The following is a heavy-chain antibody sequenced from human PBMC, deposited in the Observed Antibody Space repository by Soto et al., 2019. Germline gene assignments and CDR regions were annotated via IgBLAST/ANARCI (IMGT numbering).Heavy chain of an antibody. J-gene: IGHJ4*02. CDR2: ISNSGSPI. V-gene: IGHV3-48*03. Sequence: PGGSLRLSCAASTFTFSSYEMSWVRQAPGKGLEWISYISNSGSPIYYADSVKGRFTISRDNAMNSLYLQMNSLRAEDTAVYYCASYHRPASFMLYWGQGTLVTVSS. D-gene: IGHD2-8*01. CDR1: TFTFSSYE. CDR3: ASYHRPASFMLY.